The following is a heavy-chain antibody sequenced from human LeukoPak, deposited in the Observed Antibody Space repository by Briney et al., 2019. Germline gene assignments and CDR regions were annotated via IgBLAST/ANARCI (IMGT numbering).Heavy chain of an antibody. CDR1: GGSISSDY. CDR3: ARQGSYGYYYYGMDV. V-gene: IGHV4-59*08. CDR2: IYYSGST. D-gene: IGHD3-10*01. Sequence: SGTLSLTCTVSGGSISSDYWSWIRQPPGKGLEWIGYIYYSGSTNYNPSPKSRVTISVDTSKNQFSLKLSSVTAADTAVYYCARQGSYGYYYYGMDVWGQGTTVTVSS. J-gene: IGHJ6*02.